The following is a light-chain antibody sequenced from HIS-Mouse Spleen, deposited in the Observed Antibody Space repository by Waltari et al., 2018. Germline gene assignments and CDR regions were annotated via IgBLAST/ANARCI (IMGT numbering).Light chain of an antibody. CDR2: DVS. V-gene: IGLV2-11*01. Sequence: QYALTQPRSVSGSPGQSVTISCTGTSSDVGGYNYVSWYQQHTGKAPKLMIYDVSKRPSGVPDSFSGSKSGNTASLTISGLQAEDEADYYCCSYAGSYTLGVFGGGTKLTVL. J-gene: IGLJ3*02. CDR3: CSYAGSYTLGV. CDR1: SSDVGGYNY.